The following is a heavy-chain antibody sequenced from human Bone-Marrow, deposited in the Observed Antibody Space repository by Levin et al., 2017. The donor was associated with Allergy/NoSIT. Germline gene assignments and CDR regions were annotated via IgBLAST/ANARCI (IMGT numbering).Heavy chain of an antibody. CDR2: INGYNGNT. D-gene: IGHD1-7*01. V-gene: IGHV1-18*01. CDR1: GYTFTSYG. J-gene: IGHJ5*01. CDR3: ARDMRELNWFDS. Sequence: ASVKVSCTTSGYTFTSYGISWVRQAPGQGLEWMGWINGYNGNTYYAQNVQDRVTMTTDTSTKTAYMELRSLRFDDTAVYYCARDMRELNWFDSWGQGTLVTVSS.